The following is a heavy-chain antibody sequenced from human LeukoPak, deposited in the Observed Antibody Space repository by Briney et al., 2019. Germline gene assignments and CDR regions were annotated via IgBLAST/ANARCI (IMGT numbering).Heavy chain of an antibody. CDR3: ARIGLGYSYGQGLDA. D-gene: IGHD5-12*01. V-gene: IGHV3-30-3*01. CDR1: GLTFSSYW. J-gene: IGHJ6*02. Sequence: GGSLRLSCAASGLTFSSYWMSWVRQAPGKGLEWVAVISSDGSNKYYADSVKGRFTISRDNSKNTLDLQMNSLRTEDTAVFYCARIGLGYSYGQGLDAWGQGTTVTVSS. CDR2: ISSDGSNK.